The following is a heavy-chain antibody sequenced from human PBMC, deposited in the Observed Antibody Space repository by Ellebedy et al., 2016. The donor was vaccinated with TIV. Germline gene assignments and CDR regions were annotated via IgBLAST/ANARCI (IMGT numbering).Heavy chain of an antibody. J-gene: IGHJ3*02. D-gene: IGHD3-22*01. CDR1: GFTVSSNY. CDR3: AREYYDSSGSRGADAFDI. CDR2: IYSGGST. Sequence: GESLKISCAASGFTVSSNYMSWVRQAPGKGLEWVSVIYSGGSTYYADSVKGRFTISRDNSKNTLYLQMNSLRAEDTAVYYCAREYYDSSGSRGADAFDIWGQGTMVTVSS. V-gene: IGHV3-53*01.